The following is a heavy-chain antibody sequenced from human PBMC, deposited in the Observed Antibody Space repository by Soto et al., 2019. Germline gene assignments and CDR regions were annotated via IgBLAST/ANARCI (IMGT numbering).Heavy chain of an antibody. D-gene: IGHD3-9*01. CDR2: ISAYNGNT. J-gene: IGHJ5*02. Sequence: ASVKVSCKASGYTFTSYGISWVRQAPGQGLEWMGWISAYNGNTNYAQKLQGRVTMTTDTSTSTAYMELRSLRSDDTAVYYCARRFDILTGQGVWFDPWGQGTLVTVSS. V-gene: IGHV1-18*01. CDR3: ARRFDILTGQGVWFDP. CDR1: GYTFTSYG.